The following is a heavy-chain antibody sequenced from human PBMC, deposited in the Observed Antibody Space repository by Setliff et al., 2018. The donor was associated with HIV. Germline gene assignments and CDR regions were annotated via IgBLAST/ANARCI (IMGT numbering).Heavy chain of an antibody. Sequence: ASVKVSCKASGYTFTAYYMHWVRQAPGQGLEWMGWINPNSGGTNYAQKFQGRVTMTRDTSISTAYMELSRLRSDDTAVYYCTRGRDIIGALVYWGQGTLVTVSS. D-gene: IGHD2-8*02. CDR1: GYTFTAYY. J-gene: IGHJ4*02. V-gene: IGHV1-2*02. CDR2: INPNSGGT. CDR3: TRGRDIIGALVY.